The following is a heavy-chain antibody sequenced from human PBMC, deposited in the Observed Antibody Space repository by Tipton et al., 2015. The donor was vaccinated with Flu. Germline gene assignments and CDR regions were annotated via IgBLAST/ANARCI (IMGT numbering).Heavy chain of an antibody. J-gene: IGHJ4*02. Sequence: TLSLTCTVSGGSVRSGSYYWSWIRQPAGKGLEWIGRIYAAGDTKYNPSLKSRVTISLDTSKNQFSLRLNSVTAADTAVYYCARERLGEYNSSGYPDSWGQGGLVTVSS. CDR3: ARERLGEYNSSGYPDS. CDR2: IYAAGDT. CDR1: GGSVRSGSYY. D-gene: IGHD3-22*01. V-gene: IGHV4-61*02.